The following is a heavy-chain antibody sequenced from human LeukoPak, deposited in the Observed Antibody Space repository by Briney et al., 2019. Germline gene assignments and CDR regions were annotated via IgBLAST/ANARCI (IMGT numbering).Heavy chain of an antibody. D-gene: IGHD5-18*01. CDR3: ARGPPLRGYSYGHGGEFDY. V-gene: IGHV4-39*07. CDR1: GGSISSSSYY. CDR2: IYYSGST. Sequence: SETLSLTCTVSGGSISSSSYYWGWIRQPPGKGLEWIGSIYYSGSTYYNPSLKSRVTISVDTSRNQFSLKLSSVTAADTAVYYCARGPPLRGYSYGHGGEFDYWGQGTLVTVSS. J-gene: IGHJ4*02.